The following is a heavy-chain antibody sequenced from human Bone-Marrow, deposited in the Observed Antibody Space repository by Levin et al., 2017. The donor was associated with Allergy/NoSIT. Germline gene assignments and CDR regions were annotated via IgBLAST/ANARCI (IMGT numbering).Heavy chain of an antibody. Sequence: LTCAASGFTFSSYGMHWVRQAPGKGPEWVTLISSDGSTKYYADSVKGRFSISRDTSKKTVYLQMSNLRVEDSAVYFCARGGYNTGWPPLGVWGQGTTVTVS. D-gene: IGHD6-19*01. J-gene: IGHJ6*02. CDR1: GFTFSSYG. CDR2: ISSDGSTK. V-gene: IGHV3-33*01. CDR3: ARGGYNTGWPPLGV.